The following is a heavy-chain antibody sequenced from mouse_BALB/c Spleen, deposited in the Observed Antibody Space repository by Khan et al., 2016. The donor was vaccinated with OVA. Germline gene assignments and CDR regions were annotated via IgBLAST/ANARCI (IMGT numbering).Heavy chain of an antibody. CDR1: GYAFSSYW. V-gene: IGHV1-80*01. D-gene: IGHD1-1*01. J-gene: IGHJ3*01. Sequence: QVQLQQPGAELVRPGSSVKISCKASGYAFSSYWMNWVKQRPGQGLEWIGQIYPGGGNTYYRGNFKGKATRTADKSSHTAYMQLSTLTSEDSAVYFCAREGYYGSRRAWFAYWGQGTLVTVSA. CDR3: AREGYYGSRRAWFAY. CDR2: IYPGGGNT.